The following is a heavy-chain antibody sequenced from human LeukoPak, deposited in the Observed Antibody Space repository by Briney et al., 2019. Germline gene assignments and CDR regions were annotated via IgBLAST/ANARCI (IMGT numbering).Heavy chain of an antibody. Sequence: ASVKVSCKASGYTVTSYDINWVRQATGQGLEWMGWMNPNSGNTGYAQKFQGRVTMTRNTSISTAYMELSSLRSEDTAVYYCARAGWLQYYYFDYWGQGTLVTVSS. CDR2: MNPNSGNT. CDR3: ARAGWLQYYYFDY. J-gene: IGHJ4*02. V-gene: IGHV1-8*01. D-gene: IGHD5-24*01. CDR1: GYTVTSYD.